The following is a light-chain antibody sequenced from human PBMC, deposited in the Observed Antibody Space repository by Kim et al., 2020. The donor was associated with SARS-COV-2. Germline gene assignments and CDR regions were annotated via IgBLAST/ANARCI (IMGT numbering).Light chain of an antibody. CDR2: QDT. CDR3: QTWDINTVV. V-gene: IGLV3-1*01. J-gene: IGLJ2*01. CDR1: KWGDKY. Sequence: VSPGQTASITGSGDKWGDKYVCWYQQKAGQAPVMVIYQDTKRPSGIPQRFSGSNSGNTATLTISGTQAMDEADYYCQTWDINTVVFGGGTQLTVL.